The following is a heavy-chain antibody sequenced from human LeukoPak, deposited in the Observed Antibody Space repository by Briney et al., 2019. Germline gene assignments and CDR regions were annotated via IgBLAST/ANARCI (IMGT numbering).Heavy chain of an antibody. CDR1: GFTFSSYG. V-gene: IGHV3-48*02. D-gene: IGHD6-19*01. J-gene: IGHJ4*02. CDR2: ISTSSNRI. Sequence: GGSLRLSCAASGFTFSSYGMNWVRQAPGKGLEWVSYISTSSNRIDYADSVKGRFTMSRDNAKNLLYLQMNRLRDEDTAMYYCARVSAPGTSGWYFGYWGQGTLVTVSS. CDR3: ARVSAPGTSGWYFGY.